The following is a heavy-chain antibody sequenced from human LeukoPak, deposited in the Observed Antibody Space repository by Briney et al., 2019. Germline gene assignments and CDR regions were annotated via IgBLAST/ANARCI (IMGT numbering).Heavy chain of an antibody. CDR1: GFTFGSSV. CDR2: ISSSSSTI. V-gene: IGHV3-48*02. D-gene: IGHD2-15*01. CDR3: ARDLSGYCSGGSCLV. J-gene: IGHJ6*02. Sequence: PGGSLRLSCAASGFTFGSSVMNWVRQAPGKGLEWISYISSSSSTIYYADSVKGRFTISRDDVKNSLYLQMNSLRDEDTAVYYCARDLSGYCSGGSCLVWGQGTTVTVSS.